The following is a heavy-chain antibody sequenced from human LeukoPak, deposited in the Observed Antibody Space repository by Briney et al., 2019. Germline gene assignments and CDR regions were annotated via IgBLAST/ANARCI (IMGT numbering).Heavy chain of an antibody. Sequence: GESLKISCQVSGYIFTHYWIGWVRQMPGNGLESMGIIYPADSDTTYSPSFQGQVTISADKFINTVYLQWSSLKASDTAMYYCARQSRDGSKTRGYYFDFWGQGTLVTVSS. D-gene: IGHD3-10*01. CDR2: IYPADSDT. CDR3: ARQSRDGSKTRGYYFDF. V-gene: IGHV5-51*01. J-gene: IGHJ4*02. CDR1: GYIFTHYW.